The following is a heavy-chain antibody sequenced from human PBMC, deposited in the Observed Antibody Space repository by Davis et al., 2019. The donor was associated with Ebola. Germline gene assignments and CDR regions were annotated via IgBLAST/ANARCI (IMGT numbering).Heavy chain of an antibody. CDR3: ARVRVGSGYYYYNMDV. CDR1: GGTFSSYT. J-gene: IGHJ6*02. Sequence: AASVKVSCKASGGTFSSYTISWVRQAPGQGLEWMGRIIPILGIANYAQKFQGRVTITADKSTSTAYMELSSLRSEDTAVYYCARVRVGSGYYYYNMDVWGQGTTVTVSS. V-gene: IGHV1-69*02. D-gene: IGHD1-26*01. CDR2: IIPILGIA.